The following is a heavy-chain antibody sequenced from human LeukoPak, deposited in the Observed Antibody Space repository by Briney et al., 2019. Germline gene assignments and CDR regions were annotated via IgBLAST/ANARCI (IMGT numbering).Heavy chain of an antibody. CDR2: IYSGGST. V-gene: IGHV3-53*01. Sequence: PGGSLRLSCAASGFTFSDYYMSWVRQAPGKGLEWVSVIYSGGSTYYADSVKGRFTISRDNSKNTLYLQMNSLRAEDTAVYYCATEWGGGWPFDYWGQGTLVTVSS. CDR3: ATEWGGGWPFDY. D-gene: IGHD6-19*01. J-gene: IGHJ4*02. CDR1: GFTFSDYY.